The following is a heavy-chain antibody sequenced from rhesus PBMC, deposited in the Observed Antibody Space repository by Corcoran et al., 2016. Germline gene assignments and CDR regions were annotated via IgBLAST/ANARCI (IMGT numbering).Heavy chain of an antibody. V-gene: IGHV3-54*02. J-gene: IGHJ4*01. Sequence: EVQLVESGGGLVQPGGSLRLSCAGSGFTFNTYGLHWVRQAPGKGLDWVAVISSDGTKKSCADSVKDRFTVSRDNSKNVVYLQMNNLKLDDTALYYCTRFDYWGPGVLVTVSS. CDR2: ISSDGTKK. CDR1: GFTFNTYG. CDR3: TRFDY.